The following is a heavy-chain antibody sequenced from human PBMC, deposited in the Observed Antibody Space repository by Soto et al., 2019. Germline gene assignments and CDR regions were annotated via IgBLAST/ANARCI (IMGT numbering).Heavy chain of an antibody. CDR2: ISGSGGST. J-gene: IGHJ3*02. D-gene: IGHD1-26*01. V-gene: IGHV3-23*01. Sequence: GGSLRLSCAASGFTFSSYAMSWVRQAPGKGLEWVSAISGSGGSTYYADSVKGRFTISRDNSKNTLYLQMNSLRSEDTAVYYCAKDLRDSGSYSSAFDIWGQGTMGTVS. CDR3: AKDLRDSGSYSSAFDI. CDR1: GFTFSSYA.